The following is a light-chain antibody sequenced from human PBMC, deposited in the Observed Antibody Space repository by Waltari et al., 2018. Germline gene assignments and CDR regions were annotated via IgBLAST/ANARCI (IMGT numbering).Light chain of an antibody. CDR3: QVWDSSSDHPV. J-gene: IGLJ1*01. Sequence: SYVLTQPPSVSVAPGKPARITWGGNNLGSKSVHWYQQKPGQAPVLVVYDDSDRPSGIPERFSGSNSGNTATLTISRVETGDEADYYCQVWDSSSDHPVFGTGTKVTVL. CDR2: DDS. V-gene: IGLV3-21*03. CDR1: NLGSKS.